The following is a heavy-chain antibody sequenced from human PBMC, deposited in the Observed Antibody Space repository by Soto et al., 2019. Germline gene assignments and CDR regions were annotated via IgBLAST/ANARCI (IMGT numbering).Heavy chain of an antibody. Sequence: EVQLLESGGGLVQPGGSLSLSCAASAFTFNNYAMSWVRQAPGKGLEWVSGIGGSGRTTYYADSVKGRFTISRDNANNALFLQMNSLRAEDTAVYYCAKSRYSDSSGDFYDYWGQGTLVTVSS. D-gene: IGHD3-22*01. CDR1: AFTFNNYA. CDR2: IGGSGRTT. V-gene: IGHV3-23*01. CDR3: AKSRYSDSSGDFYDY. J-gene: IGHJ4*02.